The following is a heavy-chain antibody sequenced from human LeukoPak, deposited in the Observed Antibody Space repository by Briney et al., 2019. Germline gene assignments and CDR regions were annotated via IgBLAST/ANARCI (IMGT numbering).Heavy chain of an antibody. V-gene: IGHV3-53*01. J-gene: IGHJ4*02. Sequence: GGSLRLSCAASAFIFSDYSMSWVRQAPGKGLEWVSVIFGGDTTYYADSVKGRFTISRDNSKNVVYLQMKSLRDEDTAIYYCARRPRGVNYGHYWGQGTLVTVSS. D-gene: IGHD3-10*01. CDR3: ARRPRGVNYGHY. CDR1: AFIFSDYS. CDR2: IFGGDTT.